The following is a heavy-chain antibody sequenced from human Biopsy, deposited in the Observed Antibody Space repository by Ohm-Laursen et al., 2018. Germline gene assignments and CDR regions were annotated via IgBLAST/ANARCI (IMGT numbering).Heavy chain of an antibody. CDR3: ARDRGYYSDRTVPGYFDL. Sequence: TLSLTCTVSGDSISSYYWSWIRQPPGKGLQWIGYVYYTGSTDYNPSLQSRVAISVDTSKNHFSLRLRSVAPADTAIYYCARDRGYYSDRTVPGYFDLWGRGTLVTVSS. CDR2: VYYTGST. J-gene: IGHJ2*01. CDR1: GDSISSYY. D-gene: IGHD3-22*01. V-gene: IGHV4-59*01.